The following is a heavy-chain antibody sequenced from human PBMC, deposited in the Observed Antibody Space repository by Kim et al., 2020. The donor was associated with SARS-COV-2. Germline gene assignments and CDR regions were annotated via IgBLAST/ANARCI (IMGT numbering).Heavy chain of an antibody. CDR3: ARQARRGHIVARHDWFDP. CDR1: GGSISGSSYY. J-gene: IGHJ5*02. V-gene: IGHV4-39*01. CDR2: IYYSGST. D-gene: IGHD2-15*01. Sequence: SETLSLTCTVSGGSISGSSYYWGWIRQPPGKGLEWIGSIYYSGSTYYNPSLKSRVTISVDTSKNQFSLKLSSVTAADTAVYYCARQARRGHIVARHDWFDPWGQGTLVTVSS.